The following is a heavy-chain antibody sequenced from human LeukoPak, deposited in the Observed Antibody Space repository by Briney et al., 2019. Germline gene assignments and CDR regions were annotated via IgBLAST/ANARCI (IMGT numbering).Heavy chain of an antibody. Sequence: SETLSLTCTVSGGSISSGGYYWSWIRPHPGKGLDWIGYIYYSGSTHYKPSIKCRVTISVETSKNQFSLKLSSVTAADTAVYYCAREGGQAAKVIDYWGQGTLVTVSS. CDR2: IYYSGST. V-gene: IGHV4-31*03. CDR3: AREGGQAAKVIDY. CDR1: GGSISSGGYY. J-gene: IGHJ4*02. D-gene: IGHD2-15*01.